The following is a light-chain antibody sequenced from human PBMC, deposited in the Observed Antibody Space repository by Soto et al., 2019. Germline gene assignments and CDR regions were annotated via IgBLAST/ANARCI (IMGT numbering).Light chain of an antibody. V-gene: IGKV3-20*01. J-gene: IGKJ5*01. CDR3: QQYGSSPIT. CDR1: QRVGSSY. Sequence: EVVLTQSPGTLSLSPGARATLSCRGRQRVGSSYLAWYQQKPGQAPRLLIYGASRRATGIPDRFSGSGSGTDFTLTISRLEPEDFAVYYCQQYGSSPITFGQGTRLEIK. CDR2: GAS.